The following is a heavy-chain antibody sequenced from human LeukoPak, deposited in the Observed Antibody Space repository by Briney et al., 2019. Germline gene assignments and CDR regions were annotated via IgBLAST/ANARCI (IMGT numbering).Heavy chain of an antibody. J-gene: IGHJ4*02. Sequence: AGGSLRLSCAASGFTFSSYAMSWVRQAPGEGLEWVSGISGSGHSTFYADSVKGRFTISRDNSENTLYLQMNSLSAEDTAVYYCAKDPFEMYGGYHPIDYWGQGTLVTVSS. D-gene: IGHD5-12*01. CDR2: ISGSGHST. CDR3: AKDPFEMYGGYHPIDY. V-gene: IGHV3-23*01. CDR1: GFTFSSYA.